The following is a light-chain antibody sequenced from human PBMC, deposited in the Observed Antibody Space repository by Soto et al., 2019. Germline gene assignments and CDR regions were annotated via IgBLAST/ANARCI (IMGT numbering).Light chain of an antibody. Sequence: DIQMTQSPSSLSASVGDRVTITCRASQSISSYLNWYQQKPGKAPKLLIYAASSLQSGLPSRFTGSGSGTHFTLTISSLQPGDFATYYCQQTYSNRWTFGQGTKVEIK. V-gene: IGKV1-39*01. CDR2: AAS. CDR1: QSISSY. CDR3: QQTYSNRWT. J-gene: IGKJ1*01.